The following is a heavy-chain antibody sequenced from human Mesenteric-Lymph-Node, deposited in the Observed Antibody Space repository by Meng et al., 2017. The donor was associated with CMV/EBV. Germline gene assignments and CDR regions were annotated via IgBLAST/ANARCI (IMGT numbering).Heavy chain of an antibody. CDR2: FDPKSGGT. D-gene: IGHD6-19*01. J-gene: IGHJ4*02. V-gene: IGHV1-2*02. CDR1: GDSFTDYK. Sequence: ASVKISCKASGDSFTDYKMQWVKQDTGQGLEGMGWFDPKSGGTKYAQKLQVRVTMTGDTSINKVYMELTSLTSDDTSGYYCAREQWLVYYFDSWGQGTLVTVSS. CDR3: AREQWLVYYFDS.